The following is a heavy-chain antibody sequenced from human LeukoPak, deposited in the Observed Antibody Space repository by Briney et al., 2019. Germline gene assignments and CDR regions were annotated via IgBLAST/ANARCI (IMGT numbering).Heavy chain of an antibody. J-gene: IGHJ5*02. CDR2: ISGDGGST. CDR1: GFTFDDYA. V-gene: IGHV3-43*02. CDR3: ARDRRCSEISCYGWLDP. D-gene: IGHD2-2*01. Sequence: GGSLRLSCAASGFTFDDYAMHWVRQVPGKGLEWVSLISGDGGSTRYTDSVKGRFTISRDNSKNSLYLQMNSLRTEDTALYYCARDRRCSEISCYGWLDPWGQGTLVTVSS.